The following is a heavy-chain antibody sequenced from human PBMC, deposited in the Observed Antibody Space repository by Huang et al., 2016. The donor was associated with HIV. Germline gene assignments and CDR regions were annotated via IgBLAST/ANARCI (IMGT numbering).Heavy chain of an antibody. CDR3: ARAIFGVVIIPVVFDY. CDR2: IYTRGST. CDR1: GGSISSGSYY. Sequence: QVQLQESGPGLVKPSQTLSLTCTVSGGSISSGSYYWSWIRQPAGKGLEWIGHIYTRGSTNYNPALKSRVTILVDTSKNQFSLKLSSVTAADTAVYYCARAIFGVVIIPVVFDYWGQGTLVTVSS. V-gene: IGHV4-61*09. J-gene: IGHJ4*02. D-gene: IGHD3-3*01.